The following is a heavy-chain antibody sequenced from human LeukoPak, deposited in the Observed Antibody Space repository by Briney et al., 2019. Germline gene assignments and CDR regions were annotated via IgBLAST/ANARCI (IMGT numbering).Heavy chain of an antibody. D-gene: IGHD2-21*01. J-gene: IGHJ3*02. Sequence: GGSLRLSCAASGFTFSSYAMHWVRQAPGKGLEWVAVISYDGSNKYYADSVKGRFTISRDNSKNTLYLQMNSLRVEGTAVYYCAKLSPCGGDCASDAFDIWGQGTMVTVSS. CDR1: GFTFSSYA. CDR3: AKLSPCGGDCASDAFDI. CDR2: ISYDGSNK. V-gene: IGHV3-30-3*02.